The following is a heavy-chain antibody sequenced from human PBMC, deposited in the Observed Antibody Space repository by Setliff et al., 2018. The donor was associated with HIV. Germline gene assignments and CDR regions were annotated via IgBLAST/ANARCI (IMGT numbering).Heavy chain of an antibody. D-gene: IGHD3-10*01. CDR1: GGSISNGGYY. CDR2: IYYSGST. CDR3: ARDLSPYGSGDPYYYYGMDV. V-gene: IGHV4-31*03. Sequence: SETLSLTCTVSGGSISNGGYYLSWIRQHPGKGPEWISYIYYSGSTYYNPSLKSRVLISVDTSNNQFSLRLSSVTAADTAVYYCARDLSPYGSGDPYYYYGMDVWGQGTTVTVSS. J-gene: IGHJ6*02.